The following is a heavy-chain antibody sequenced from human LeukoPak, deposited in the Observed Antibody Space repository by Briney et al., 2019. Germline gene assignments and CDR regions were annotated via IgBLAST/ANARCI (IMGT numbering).Heavy chain of an antibody. J-gene: IGHJ3*02. V-gene: IGHV1-18*01. CDR2: ISAYNGNT. Sequence: ASVKVSCKASGYTFTSYGISWVRQAPGQGLEWMGWISAYNGNTNYAQKFQGRVTMTTDTSTSTAYMELRSLRSDDTAVYYCAKADGSGSYYNWDLAFDIWGQGTMVTVSS. D-gene: IGHD3-10*01. CDR3: AKADGSGSYYNWDLAFDI. CDR1: GYTFTSYG.